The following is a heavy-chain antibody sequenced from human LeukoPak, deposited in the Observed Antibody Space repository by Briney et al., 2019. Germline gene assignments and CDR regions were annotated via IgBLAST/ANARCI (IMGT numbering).Heavy chain of an antibody. CDR1: GFTVSSNY. Sequence: PGGSLRLSCAASGFTVSSNYMSWVRQAPGKGLEWVSVIYSGGSTYYADSVKGRFTISRDNSKNTLYLQMNSLRAEDTAVYYCASQDIVVVPAAMRGLNYYGMDVWGQGTTVTVSS. D-gene: IGHD2-2*01. CDR2: IYSGGST. V-gene: IGHV3-53*01. CDR3: ASQDIVVVPAAMRGLNYYGMDV. J-gene: IGHJ6*02.